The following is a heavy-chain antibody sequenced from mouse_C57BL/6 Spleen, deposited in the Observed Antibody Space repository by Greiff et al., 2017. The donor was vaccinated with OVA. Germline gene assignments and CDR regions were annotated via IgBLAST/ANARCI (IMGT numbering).Heavy chain of an antibody. D-gene: IGHD1-1*01. CDR3: ARSQYGSSFAY. J-gene: IGHJ3*01. Sequence: QVQLQRSGAELVRPGTSVKVSCKASGYAFTNYLIEWVKQRPGQGLEWIGVINPGSGGTNYNEKFKGKATLTADKSSSTAYMQLSSLTSEDSAVYFCARSQYGSSFAYWGQGTLVTVSA. CDR1: GYAFTNYL. CDR2: INPGSGGT. V-gene: IGHV1-54*01.